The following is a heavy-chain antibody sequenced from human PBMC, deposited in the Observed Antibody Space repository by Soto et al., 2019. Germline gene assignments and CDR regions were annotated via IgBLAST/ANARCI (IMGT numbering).Heavy chain of an antibody. J-gene: IGHJ5*02. CDR1: GFTFSNYW. CDR2: IKQDGSER. Sequence: EVQLVESGGDLVQPGGSLRLSCAASGFTFSNYWMSWVRQAPGKGLEWVANIKQDGSERNYVDSVKRRFTISRDNAENSLYLQMNSLRAEDTAVYYCASARHIGPWGQGTLVTVSS. D-gene: IGHD2-21*01. V-gene: IGHV3-7*01. CDR3: ASARHIGP.